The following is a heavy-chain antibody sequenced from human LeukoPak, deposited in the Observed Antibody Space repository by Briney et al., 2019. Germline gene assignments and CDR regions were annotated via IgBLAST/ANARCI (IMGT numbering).Heavy chain of an antibody. D-gene: IGHD3-10*01. CDR3: ARDSTYYYDSGSSGPHYFDN. Sequence: PGKSLRLSCAASGFTFSNYAMHWVRQAPGKGLEWVSLISSGGTYESYADSVKGRFTISRDNSKNTLYLQLNSLRAEDTAVYYCARDSTYYYDSGSSGPHYFDNWGQGTLVTVSS. CDR1: GFTFSNYA. CDR2: ISSGGTYE. J-gene: IGHJ4*02. V-gene: IGHV3-30*01.